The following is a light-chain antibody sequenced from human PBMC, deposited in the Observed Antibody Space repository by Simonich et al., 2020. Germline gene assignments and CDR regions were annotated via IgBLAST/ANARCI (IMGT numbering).Light chain of an antibody. Sequence: QSVLTQPPSASGTPGQRVTISCSGSSSNIGSNTVNWYQQLPGTAPKLLIYSNNQRPSGGPARFSGSKSGTSASLAISGLQSEDEADYYCAAWDDSLNGRVFGGGTKLTVL. V-gene: IGLV1-44*01. J-gene: IGLJ3*02. CDR3: AAWDDSLNGRV. CDR2: SNN. CDR1: SSNIGSNT.